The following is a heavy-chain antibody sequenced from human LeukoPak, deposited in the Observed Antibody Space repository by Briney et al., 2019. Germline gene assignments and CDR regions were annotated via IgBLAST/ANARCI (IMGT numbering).Heavy chain of an antibody. V-gene: IGHV3-7*01. CDR3: ASILWLYYYGRGGAFDI. CDR1: GVSISSSNSY. Sequence: ETLSLTCTVSGVSISSSNSYWGWIRQPPGKGLEWVANIKKDGSEKYYVDSVEGRFTISRDNAKNSLYLQMSSLRAEDTAVYYCASILWLYYYGRGGAFDIWGQGTMVTVSS. CDR2: IKKDGSEK. J-gene: IGHJ3*02. D-gene: IGHD3-10*02.